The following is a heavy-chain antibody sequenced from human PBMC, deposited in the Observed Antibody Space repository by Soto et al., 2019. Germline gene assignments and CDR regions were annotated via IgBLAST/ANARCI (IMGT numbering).Heavy chain of an antibody. CDR3: AHMPYSSSWYPLAYWYFAL. D-gene: IGHD6-13*01. V-gene: IGHV2-5*02. Sequence: QITLKESGPTLVKPTQTLTLTCTFSGFSLSTSGVGVGWIRQPPGKALEWLALIYWDDDKRYSPSLKSRLTIPTDATQHPVVPTMTNMDPLDTATYYCAHMPYSSSWYPLAYWYFALWGRGTLVTVSS. CDR2: IYWDDDK. J-gene: IGHJ2*01. CDR1: GFSLSTSGVG.